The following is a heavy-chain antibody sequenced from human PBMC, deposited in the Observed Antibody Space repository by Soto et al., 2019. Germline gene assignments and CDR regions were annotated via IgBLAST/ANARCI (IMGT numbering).Heavy chain of an antibody. CDR2: IDHSGGT. CDR1: GGSFSGYY. J-gene: IGHJ2*01. Sequence: ETLSLTCAVYGGSFSGYYWSWIRQPPGKGLEWIGEIDHSGGTNYNPSLKSRVTISVDTSKNQFSLKLSSVTAADTAVYFCARGGKQQLVRSQYFDLWGRGTLVTVSS. D-gene: IGHD6-13*01. CDR3: ARGGKQQLVRSQYFDL. V-gene: IGHV4-34*01.